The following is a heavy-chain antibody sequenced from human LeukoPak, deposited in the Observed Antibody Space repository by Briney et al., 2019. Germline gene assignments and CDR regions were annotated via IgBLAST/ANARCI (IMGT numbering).Heavy chain of an antibody. CDR2: MNPNSGNT. CDR3: ARDSDNRNSDGDPPFDY. CDR1: GYTFTSYD. Sequence: ASVKVSCKASGYTFTSYDINWVRQATGQGLEWMGWMNPNSGNTGYAQKFQGRVTMTRDMSTSTVYMELSSLRSEDTAVYYCARDSDNRNSDGDPPFDYWGQGTLVTVSS. V-gene: IGHV1-8*01. J-gene: IGHJ4*02. D-gene: IGHD4-17*01.